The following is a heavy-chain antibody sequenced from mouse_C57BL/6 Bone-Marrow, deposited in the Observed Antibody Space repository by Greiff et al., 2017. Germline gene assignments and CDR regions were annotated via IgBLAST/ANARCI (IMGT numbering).Heavy chain of an antibody. D-gene: IGHD1-1*01. V-gene: IGHV1-50*01. CDR3: ARKIITTVVAHWYFDV. J-gene: IGHJ1*03. CDR2: IDPSDSYT. Sequence: VKLQQPGAELVKPGASVKLSCKASGYTFTSYWMQWVKQRPGQGLEWIGEIDPSDSYTNYNQKFKGKATLTVDTSSSTAYMQLSSLTSEDSAVYYCARKIITTVVAHWYFDVWGTGTTVTVSS. CDR1: GYTFTSYW.